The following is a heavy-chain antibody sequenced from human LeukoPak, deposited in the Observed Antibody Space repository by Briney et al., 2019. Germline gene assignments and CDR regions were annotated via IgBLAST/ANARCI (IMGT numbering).Heavy chain of an antibody. CDR1: GGSISSYY. V-gene: IGHV4-59*01. Sequence: SETLSLTCTVSGGSISSYYWSWIRQPPGKGLEWIGYIYYSGSTNYNPSLKSRATISVDTSKNQFSLKLSSVTAADTAVYYCARAESGWHHFDYWGQGTLVTVSS. D-gene: IGHD6-19*01. CDR2: IYYSGST. CDR3: ARAESGWHHFDY. J-gene: IGHJ4*02.